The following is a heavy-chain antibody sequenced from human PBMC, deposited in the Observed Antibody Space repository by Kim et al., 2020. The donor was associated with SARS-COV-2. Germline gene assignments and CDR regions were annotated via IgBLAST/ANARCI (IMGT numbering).Heavy chain of an antibody. Sequence: TANYEQKFQGRVTITADESTSTAYMELSSLRSEDTAVYYCARDLGGWFDPWGQGTLVTVSS. CDR3: ARDLGGWFDP. D-gene: IGHD3-16*01. V-gene: IGHV1-69*01. J-gene: IGHJ5*02. CDR2: TA.